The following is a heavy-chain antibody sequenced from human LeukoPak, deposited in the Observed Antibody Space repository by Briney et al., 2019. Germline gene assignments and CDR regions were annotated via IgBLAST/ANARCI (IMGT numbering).Heavy chain of an antibody. Sequence: GXXLRLSCAASGFTFSSYWMSWVRQAPGKGLEWLANIKQDGSEKYYVDSVKGRFTISRDNAKNSLYLQMNSLRAEDTAVYYCARVEYSGWNLEYWGQGTLVTVSS. V-gene: IGHV3-7*01. D-gene: IGHD5-12*01. J-gene: IGHJ4*02. CDR1: GFTFSSYW. CDR2: IKQDGSEK. CDR3: ARVEYSGWNLEY.